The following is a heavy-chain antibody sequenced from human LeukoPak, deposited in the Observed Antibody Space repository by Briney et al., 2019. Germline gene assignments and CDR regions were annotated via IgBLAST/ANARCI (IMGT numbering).Heavy chain of an antibody. J-gene: IGHJ4*02. CDR1: GFTFSSYA. Sequence: GGSLRLSCAASGFTFSSYAMHWVRQAPGKGLEWVAVISYDGSNKYYADSVKGRFTISRDNSKNTLYLQMNSLRAEDTAVYYCASESYSSSFVYWGQGTLVTVSS. D-gene: IGHD6-13*01. V-gene: IGHV3-30-3*01. CDR3: ASESYSSSFVY. CDR2: ISYDGSNK.